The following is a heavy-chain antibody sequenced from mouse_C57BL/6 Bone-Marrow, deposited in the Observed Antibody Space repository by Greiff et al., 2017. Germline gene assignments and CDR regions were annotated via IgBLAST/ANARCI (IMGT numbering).Heavy chain of an antibody. J-gene: IGHJ2*01. CDR3: ATHYYGNFDY. CDR2: ISDGGSYT. D-gene: IGHD1-1*01. CDR1: GFTFSSYA. Sequence: EVQGVESGGGLVKPGGSLKLSCAASGFTFSSYAMSWVRQTPEKRLAWVATISDGGSYTYYPDNVKGRFTISRDNAKNNLYLQMRHLKSEDTAMYYCATHYYGNFDYWGQGTTLTVSS. V-gene: IGHV5-4*01.